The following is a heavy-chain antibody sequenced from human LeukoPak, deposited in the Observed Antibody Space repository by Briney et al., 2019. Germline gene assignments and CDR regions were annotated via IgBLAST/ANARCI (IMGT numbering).Heavy chain of an antibody. CDR1: GFTFSSYA. V-gene: IGHV3-23*01. D-gene: IGHD1/OR15-1a*01. J-gene: IGHJ6*03. Sequence: GGSLRLSCAASGFTFSSYAMAWVRQAPGKGLEWVSGISGSDGSTYYADSVKGRFTISRDNSKNTLYLQMNSLRAEDTAVYYCAKVEQRDYYYYMDVWGRGTTVTVSS. CDR2: ISGSDGST. CDR3: AKVEQRDYYYYMDV.